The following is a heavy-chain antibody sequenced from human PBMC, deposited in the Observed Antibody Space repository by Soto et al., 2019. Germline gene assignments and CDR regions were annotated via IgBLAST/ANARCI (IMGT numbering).Heavy chain of an antibody. J-gene: IGHJ6*03. CDR2: INAGNGNT. CDR3: ARGRVSYDILTGYPDVTHMDV. CDR1: GYTFTSYA. Sequence: GASVKVSCKASGYTFTSYAMHWVRQAPGQRLEWMGWINAGNGNTKYSQKFQGRVTITRDTSASTAYMELSSLRSEDTAVYYCARGRVSYDILTGYPDVTHMDVWGKGTTVTVSS. D-gene: IGHD3-9*01. V-gene: IGHV1-3*01.